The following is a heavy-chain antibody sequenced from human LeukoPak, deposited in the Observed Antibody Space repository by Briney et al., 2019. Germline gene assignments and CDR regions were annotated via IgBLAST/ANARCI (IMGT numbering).Heavy chain of an antibody. CDR3: ARGPQLSGPGWFDP. Sequence: GGSLRLSCAASGFTFSGYVMTWVRQAPGKGLECVSSVTFSSSHIYYADSVKGRFTISRDNTKDSLYLQMNSLRAEDTAIYYCARGPQLSGPGWFDPWGQGTLVTVSS. D-gene: IGHD3-10*01. CDR1: GFTFSGYV. V-gene: IGHV3-21*01. J-gene: IGHJ5*02. CDR2: VTFSSSHI.